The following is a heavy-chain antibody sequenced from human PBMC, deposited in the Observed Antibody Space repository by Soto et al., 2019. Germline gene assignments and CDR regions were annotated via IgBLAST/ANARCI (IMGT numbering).Heavy chain of an antibody. Sequence: GSLRLSCATSGFTFSNCSMSWVLQAPGKGLQWVSAITGPGGSRYYADSVKGGFTISRDNSKNTLYLQMNSLRAEDTAIYYCAKDKMEQWLVGGYFDYWGQGALVTVSS. V-gene: IGHV3-23*01. D-gene: IGHD6-19*01. J-gene: IGHJ4*02. CDR2: ITGPGGSR. CDR1: GFTFSNCS. CDR3: AKDKMEQWLVGGYFDY.